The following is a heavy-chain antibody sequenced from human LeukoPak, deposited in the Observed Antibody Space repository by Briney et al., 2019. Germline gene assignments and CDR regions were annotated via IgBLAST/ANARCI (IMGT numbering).Heavy chain of an antibody. V-gene: IGHV3-48*03. J-gene: IGHJ6*02. CDR1: GFTFSSYE. CDR3: AKILYGGNSDYYYYGMDV. CDR2: ISTSASTI. D-gene: IGHD4-23*01. Sequence: GGSLRLSCAASGFTFSSYEMNWVRQAPGKGLEWVSYISTSASTIYYADSVKGRFTISRDNSKNSLYLQMNSLRTEDTALYYCAKILYGGNSDYYYYGMDVWGQGTTVTVSS.